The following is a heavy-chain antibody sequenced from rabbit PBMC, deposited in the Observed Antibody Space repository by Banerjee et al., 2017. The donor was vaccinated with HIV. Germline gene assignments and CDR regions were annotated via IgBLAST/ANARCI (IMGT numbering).Heavy chain of an antibody. V-gene: IGHV1S40*01. CDR1: GFSFSSTYY. D-gene: IGHD6-1*01. Sequence: QSLEESGGDLVKPGASLALTCTASGFSFSSTYYMCWVRQAPGKGLEWIACIYAGSSGSTYYASWAKGRFTISKTSSTTVTLQTTRLTAADTATYFCARAPYYTYGDVGYGYVPYYVNLWGPGTLVTVS. J-gene: IGHJ4*01. CDR2: IYAGSSGST. CDR3: ARAPYYTYGDVGYGYVPYYVNL.